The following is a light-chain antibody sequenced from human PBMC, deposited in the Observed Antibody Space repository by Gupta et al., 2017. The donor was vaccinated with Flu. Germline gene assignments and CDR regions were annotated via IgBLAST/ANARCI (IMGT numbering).Light chain of an antibody. Sequence: SALTKPRSVSGSPGQSVSISCTGPSRDVGGYNYVFWYQQHASKAPMLMVYVVSKRTSAAPDRFSGSKSGITATFTTTGLQAEDGADYYCCSYAGSDTVWVFGGGTKLTVL. V-gene: IGLV2-11*01. J-gene: IGLJ3*02. CDR3: CSYAGSDTVWV. CDR1: SRDVGGYNY. CDR2: VVS.